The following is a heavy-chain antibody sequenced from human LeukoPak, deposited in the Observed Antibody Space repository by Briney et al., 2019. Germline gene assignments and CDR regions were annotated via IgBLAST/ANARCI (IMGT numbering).Heavy chain of an antibody. J-gene: IGHJ5*02. D-gene: IGHD3-22*01. CDR3: ARLWSAYYYEPANWFDP. V-gene: IGHV4-39*07. CDR2: ISYSGST. Sequence: PSETLSLTCTVSGGSISSSSYYWGWIRQPPGKGLECIGSISYSGSTYYNPSLKSRVTISVDTSKNQFSLKLGSVTAADTAVYYCARLWSAYYYEPANWFDPWGQGTLVTVSS. CDR1: GGSISSSSYY.